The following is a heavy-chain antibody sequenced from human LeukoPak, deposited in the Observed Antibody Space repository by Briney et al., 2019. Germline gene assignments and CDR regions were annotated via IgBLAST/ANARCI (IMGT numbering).Heavy chain of an antibody. CDR3: AKYGVVLPPGSHIPHWFDF. V-gene: IGHV3-48*03. D-gene: IGHD2-15*01. J-gene: IGHJ5*01. CDR2: ISSSGTTI. CDR1: GFTFSSYE. Sequence: GGSLRLSCAASGFTFSSYEMNWVRQAPGKGLEWVSDISSSGTTIHYADSVKGRFTISRDNAKNSLYLQMSSLRGDDTAVYYCAKYGVVLPPGSHIPHWFDFWGQGSLVTVSS.